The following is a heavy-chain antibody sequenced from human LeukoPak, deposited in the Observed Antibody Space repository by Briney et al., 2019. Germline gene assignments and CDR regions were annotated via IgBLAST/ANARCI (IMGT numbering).Heavy chain of an antibody. V-gene: IGHV4-59*12. J-gene: IGHJ4*02. Sequence: SETLSLTCTISGGSISSYYWSWIRQPPGKGLEWIGYIYYTGSTNHNPSLKSRVTISVDTSKNQFSLKLSSVTAADTAVYYCARDGEMATIENYFAYWGQGALVTVSS. D-gene: IGHD5-24*01. CDR1: GGSISSYY. CDR3: ARDGEMATIENYFAY. CDR2: IYYTGST.